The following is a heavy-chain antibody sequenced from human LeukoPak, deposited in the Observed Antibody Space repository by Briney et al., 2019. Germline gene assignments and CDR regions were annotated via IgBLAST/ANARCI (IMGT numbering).Heavy chain of an antibody. Sequence: GGSLRLSCAASGFTFSSSAMTWVRQVPGKGLEWVSAINDSGGDTIYTDSVKGRFTISRDNSKNTLFLQMNSLRAEDTAVYYCTKGGSYAPLYYWGQGTLVTVSS. V-gene: IGHV3-23*01. D-gene: IGHD1-26*01. CDR2: INDSGGDT. CDR3: TKGGSYAPLYY. CDR1: GFTFSSSA. J-gene: IGHJ4*02.